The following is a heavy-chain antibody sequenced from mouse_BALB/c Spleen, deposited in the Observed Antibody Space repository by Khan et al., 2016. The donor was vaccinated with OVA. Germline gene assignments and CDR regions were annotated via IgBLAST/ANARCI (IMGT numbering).Heavy chain of an antibody. CDR2: INPTTGYT. V-gene: IGHV1-7*01. CDR1: GYTFTSYW. Sequence: VQLQQSGAELAKPGASVKMSCKASGYTFTSYWMHWIKQRPGQGLEWIGYINPTTGYTDYNQKFKDKATLTADKSSSTAYMQLNSLTSDDSAVYYCARGRIDYGGQGTTLTVSA. CDR3: ARGRIDY. J-gene: IGHJ2*01. D-gene: IGHD1-1*01.